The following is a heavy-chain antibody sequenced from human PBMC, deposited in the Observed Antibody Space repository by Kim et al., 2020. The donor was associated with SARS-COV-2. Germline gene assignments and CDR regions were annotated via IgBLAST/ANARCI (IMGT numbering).Heavy chain of an antibody. Sequence: GGSLRLSCAASGFTFSNYWMSWVRQAPGKGLEWVANINQDGIEKCFVASVRGRFTISRDNAKNSLYLQMSSLRVEDTAVYYCARAPSHQDRGCEGYWGQGTLVTVSS. CDR1: GFTFSNYW. CDR2: INQDGIEK. D-gene: IGHD3-10*01. J-gene: IGHJ4*02. V-gene: IGHV3-7*03. CDR3: ARAPSHQDRGCEGY.